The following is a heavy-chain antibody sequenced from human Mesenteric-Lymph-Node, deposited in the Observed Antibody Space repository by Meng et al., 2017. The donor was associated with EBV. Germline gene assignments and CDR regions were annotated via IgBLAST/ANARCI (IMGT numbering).Heavy chain of an antibody. CDR1: GASFSSNYW. CDR3: AREGYYDSSGYND. D-gene: IGHD3-22*01. CDR2: IDYRGTT. J-gene: IGHJ4*02. V-gene: IGHV4-4*02. Sequence: QVQLQESGPGLVKPSGTLSPTCAVSGASFSSNYWWSWVRQTPGRGLEWIGEIDYRGTTNYNPSLKSRVATSVDTSKNQFSLKLSSVTAADTAVYYCAREGYYDSSGYNDWGQGTLVTVSS.